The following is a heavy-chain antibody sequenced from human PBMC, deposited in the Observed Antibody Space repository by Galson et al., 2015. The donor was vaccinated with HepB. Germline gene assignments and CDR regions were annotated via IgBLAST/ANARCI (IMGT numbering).Heavy chain of an antibody. J-gene: IGHJ3*02. D-gene: IGHD6-19*01. CDR1: GGSISSGDYY. CDR3: ARGRPRGSSGWYSSSCAFDI. Sequence: LTCTVSGGSISSGDYYWSWIRQPPGKGLEWIGYIYYSGSTYYNPSLKSRVTISVDTSKNQFSLKLSSVTAADTAVYYCARGRPRGSSGWYSSSCAFDIWGQGTMVTVSS. V-gene: IGHV4-30-4*01. CDR2: IYYSGST.